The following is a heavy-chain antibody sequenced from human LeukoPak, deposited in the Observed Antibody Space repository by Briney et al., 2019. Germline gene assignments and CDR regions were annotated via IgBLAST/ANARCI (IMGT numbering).Heavy chain of an antibody. CDR3: AGRTKPGIAVGVTDY. Sequence: ASVKVSCKASGYTFTSYYMHWVGHATGQGLEWIGIINPSGGSTSYAQKFQGRVTMTRDTSTSTVYMELSSLRAEDTAVYYCAGRTKPGIAVGVTDYWGQGTLVTVSS. V-gene: IGHV1-46*01. D-gene: IGHD6-19*01. CDR2: INPSGGST. J-gene: IGHJ4*02. CDR1: GYTFTSYY.